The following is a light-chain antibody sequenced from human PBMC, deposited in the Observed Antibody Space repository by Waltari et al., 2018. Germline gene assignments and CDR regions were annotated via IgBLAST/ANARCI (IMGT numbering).Light chain of an antibody. Sequence: EIVLTQSPATLSLSPGQRATLSCRASQSVRNFLAWYQQRPGQSPRLLMYDASNRATGIPARFSGSGSGTDFTLTISSLEPEDVATYYCQEIYSTSPTVTFGGGTKVEIK. V-gene: IGKV3-11*01. CDR1: QSVRNF. CDR3: QEIYSTSPTVT. CDR2: DAS. J-gene: IGKJ4*01.